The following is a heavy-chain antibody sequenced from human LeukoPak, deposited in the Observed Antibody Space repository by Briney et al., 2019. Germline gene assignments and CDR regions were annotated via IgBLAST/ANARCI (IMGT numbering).Heavy chain of an antibody. J-gene: IGHJ4*02. CDR2: IYYSGST. V-gene: IGHV4-39*01. CDR1: GGSISSTN. CDR3: ARHVWELLWGYYFDY. Sequence: SETLSLTCSVSGGSISSTNWGWIRQSPGKGLEWIGTIYYSGSTYYNPSLKNRVTISVDTSKNEFSLRLSSVTAADTAVYFCARHVWELLWGYYFDYWGQGTLVTVSS. D-gene: IGHD1-26*01.